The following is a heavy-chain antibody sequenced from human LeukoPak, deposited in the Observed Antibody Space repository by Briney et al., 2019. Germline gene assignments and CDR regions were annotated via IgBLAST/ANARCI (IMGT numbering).Heavy chain of an antibody. J-gene: IGHJ4*02. CDR1: GFSFSRYG. Sequence: PGGSLRLSCPASGFSFSRYGMSWVRQAPGKGLEWVSAISGSGTNIYYADSVKGRFTISRDNFENTLYLQMNSLRDDDTAVYYCTAFGWLQLREGYYFDYWGQGTLVTVSS. V-gene: IGHV3-23*01. D-gene: IGHD5-12*01. CDR2: ISGSGTNI. CDR3: TAFGWLQLREGYYFDY.